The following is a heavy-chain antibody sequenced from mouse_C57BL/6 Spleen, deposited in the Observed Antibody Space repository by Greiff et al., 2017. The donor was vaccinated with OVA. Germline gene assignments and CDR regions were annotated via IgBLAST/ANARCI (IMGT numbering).Heavy chain of an antibody. CDR3: ATIYDYDWYFDV. J-gene: IGHJ1*03. CDR1: GFTFSDYG. D-gene: IGHD2-4*01. Sequence: DVKLVESGGGLVKPGGSLKLSCAASGFTFSDYGMHWVRQAPEKGLEWVAYISSGSSTIYYADTVKGRFTISRDNAKNTLFLQMTSLRSEDTAMYYCATIYDYDWYFDVWGTGTTVTVSS. CDR2: ISSGSSTI. V-gene: IGHV5-17*01.